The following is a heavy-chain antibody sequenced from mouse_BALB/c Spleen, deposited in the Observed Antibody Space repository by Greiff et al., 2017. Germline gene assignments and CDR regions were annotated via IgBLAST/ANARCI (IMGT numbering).Heavy chain of an antibody. CDR3: GRNIRWSMDY. V-gene: IGHV2-2*02. D-gene: IGHD2-3*01. Sequence: VQLQQSGPGLVQPAPSLSITCTASGYSFTSYGVHWVRQTPGKGLEWLGVIWSGGSTDYNAAFLSRLSISKDNSNSQVFFIMNSLQATDTAIYYCGRNIRWSMDYWGEGTSVTVSS. CDR2: IWSGGST. J-gene: IGHJ4*01. CDR1: GYSFTSYG.